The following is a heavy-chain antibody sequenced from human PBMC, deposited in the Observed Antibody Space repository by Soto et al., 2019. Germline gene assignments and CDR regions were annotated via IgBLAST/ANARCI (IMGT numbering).Heavy chain of an antibody. V-gene: IGHV3-30-3*01. D-gene: IGHD3-3*01. CDR3: ARENTIFGVVVDYYGMDV. Sequence: QVQLVESGGGVVQPGRSLRLSCAASGFTFSSYAMHWVRQAPGKGLEWVAVISYDGSNKYYADSVKGRFTISRDNSKNTLYLQMNSLRAEDTAVYYCARENTIFGVVVDYYGMDVWGQGTTVTVSS. CDR2: ISYDGSNK. CDR1: GFTFSSYA. J-gene: IGHJ6*02.